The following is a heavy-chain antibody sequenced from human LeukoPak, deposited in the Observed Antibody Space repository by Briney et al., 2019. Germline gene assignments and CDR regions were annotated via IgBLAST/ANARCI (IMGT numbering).Heavy chain of an antibody. CDR3: ARGGGLHG. CDR1: GFTFSSYW. D-gene: IGHD2-15*01. Sequence: GGSLTLSCTASGFTFSSYWMNWARQAPGKGLEWVASINHNGNVNYYVDSVKGRFTISRDNAKNSLYLQMSNLRAEDTAVYFCARGGGLHGWGQGATVSVSS. CDR2: INHNGNVN. J-gene: IGHJ6*02. V-gene: IGHV3-7*03.